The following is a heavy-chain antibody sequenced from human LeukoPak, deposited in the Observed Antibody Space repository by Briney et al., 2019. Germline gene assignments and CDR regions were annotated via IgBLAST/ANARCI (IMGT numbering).Heavy chain of an antibody. D-gene: IGHD3-3*01. Sequence: PPKTLSLTCAVYGGSFSGYYWSWIRQPPGKGLEWIGEINHSGSTNYNPSLKSRVTISVDTSKNQFSLKLSSVTAADTAVYYCARADYDFWSGYFYWGQGTLVTVSS. CDR3: ARADYDFWSGYFY. CDR2: INHSGST. J-gene: IGHJ4*02. CDR1: GGSFSGYY. V-gene: IGHV4-34*01.